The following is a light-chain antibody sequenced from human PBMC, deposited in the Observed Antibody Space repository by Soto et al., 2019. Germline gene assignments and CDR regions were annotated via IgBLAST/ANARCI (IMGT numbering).Light chain of an antibody. J-gene: IGLJ1*01. CDR2: EVN. V-gene: IGLV2-14*01. CDR1: SSDVCGYNS. Sequence: QSVLTQPASVSGSPGQSITISCTGTSSDVCGYNSVSWYQQHPDKAPKLMIYEVNNRPSGVSTRFSRSKSGNTPYLTISGLQAEDDAHYYGNSYPSSTPYVFGHGTMGPV. CDR3: NSYPSSTPYV.